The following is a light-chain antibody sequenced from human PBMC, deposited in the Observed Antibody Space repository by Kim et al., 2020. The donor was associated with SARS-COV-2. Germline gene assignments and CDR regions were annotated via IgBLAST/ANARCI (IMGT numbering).Light chain of an antibody. CDR2: GAS. CDR1: QSVSSN. Sequence: EIVMTQSPATLSVSPGERGTLSCRASQSVSSNLAWYQQKPGQAPRLLIYGASTRATGIPARFSGSGSGTEFTLTISSLQSEDFAVYNWPMYTFGQGTKLEIK. J-gene: IGKJ2*01. V-gene: IGKV3-15*01. CDR3: PMYT.